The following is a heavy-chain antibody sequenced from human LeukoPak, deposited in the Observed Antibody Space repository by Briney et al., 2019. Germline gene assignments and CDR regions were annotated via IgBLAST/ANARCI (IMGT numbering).Heavy chain of an antibody. J-gene: IGHJ4*02. CDR1: GGSISSYY. CDR2: IYYSGST. Sequence: SETLSLTCTVSGGSISSYYWSWIRQPPGKGLECIGYIYYSGSTNYNPSLKSRVTISVDTSKNQFSLKLSSVTAADTAVYYCASFGAGGPPFDYWGQGTLVTVSS. CDR3: ASFGAGGPPFDY. D-gene: IGHD3-10*01. V-gene: IGHV4-59*01.